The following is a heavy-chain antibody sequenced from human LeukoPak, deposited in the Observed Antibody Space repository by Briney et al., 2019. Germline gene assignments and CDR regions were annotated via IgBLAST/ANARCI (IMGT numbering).Heavy chain of an antibody. CDR2: IYYSGST. CDR3: ARDHYDSSGYYYFDY. J-gene: IGHJ4*02. D-gene: IGHD3-22*01. CDR1: GDSISSSSYY. Sequence: PSETLSLTCTVSGDSISSSSYYWGWIRQPPGKGLEWIASIYYSGSTYYNPSLKGPVTISVDTSKNQFSLKLSSVTAADTAVYYCARDHYDSSGYYYFDYWGQGTLVTVSS. V-gene: IGHV4-39*02.